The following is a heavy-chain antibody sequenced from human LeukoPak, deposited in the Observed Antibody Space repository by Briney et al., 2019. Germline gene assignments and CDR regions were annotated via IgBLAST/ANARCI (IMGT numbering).Heavy chain of an antibody. Sequence: SVKVSCKASGGTFSSYAISWVRQAPGQGLEWMGRIIPILGIANYAQKFQGRVTITADKSTSTAYMELSSLGSEDTAVYYCARGDYDFWSGYYLLGAFDIWGQGTMVTVSS. J-gene: IGHJ3*02. CDR2: IIPILGIA. D-gene: IGHD3-3*01. CDR3: ARGDYDFWSGYYLLGAFDI. V-gene: IGHV1-69*04. CDR1: GGTFSSYA.